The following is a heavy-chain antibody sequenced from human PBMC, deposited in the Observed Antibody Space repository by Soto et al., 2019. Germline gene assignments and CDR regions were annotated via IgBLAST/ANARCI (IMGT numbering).Heavy chain of an antibody. Sequence: GGSLRLSCAASGFTFSSYGMHWVRQAPGKGLEWVAVISYDGSNKYYADSVKGRFTISRDNSKNTLYLQMNSLRAEDTAVYYCAKDLRPKYPRGGHQPFDYWGQGTLVTVSS. CDR1: GFTFSSYG. D-gene: IGHD2-2*02. J-gene: IGHJ4*02. CDR2: ISYDGSNK. V-gene: IGHV3-30*18. CDR3: AKDLRPKYPRGGHQPFDY.